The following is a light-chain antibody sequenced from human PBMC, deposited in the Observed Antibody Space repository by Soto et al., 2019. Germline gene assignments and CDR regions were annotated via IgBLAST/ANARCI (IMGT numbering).Light chain of an antibody. Sequence: QSALTQPPSASGSPGQSVTISCTGTSSDVGGYNYVSWYQQHPGKAPKLMIYEVSKRPSGVPDRFSGSKSGHTASLTVSGLQADDEADYYCSSYAGSNNLVVFGGGTKVTVL. CDR3: SSYAGSNNLVV. CDR2: EVS. CDR1: SSDVGGYNY. J-gene: IGLJ2*01. V-gene: IGLV2-8*01.